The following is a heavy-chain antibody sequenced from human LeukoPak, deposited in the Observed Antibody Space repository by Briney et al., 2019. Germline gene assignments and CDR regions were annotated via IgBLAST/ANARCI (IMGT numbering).Heavy chain of an antibody. CDR1: GGSFSGYH. V-gene: IGHV4-34*01. Sequence: SETLSLTCAVYGGSFSGYHWSWIRQPPGKGLEWIGEINHSGSTNYNPSLKSRVTISVDTSKNQFSLKLSSVTAADTAVYYCAREGVQRPYLDYWGQGTLVTVSS. CDR2: INHSGST. CDR3: AREGVQRPYLDY. J-gene: IGHJ4*02. D-gene: IGHD3-10*01.